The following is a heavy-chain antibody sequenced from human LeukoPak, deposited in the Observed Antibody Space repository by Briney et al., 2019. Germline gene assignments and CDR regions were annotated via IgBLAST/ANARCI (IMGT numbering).Heavy chain of an antibody. CDR2: IGIRGDT. CDR1: GFTFIDYD. Sequence: GGSQRLSCAASGFTFIDYDMHWVRQVIGKGLEWVSAIGIRGDTHYSGSVKGRFTISRENAESSLYLQMNSLRAEDTAVYYCARGGIQVSGIDEFDYWGQGTLVTVSS. D-gene: IGHD6-19*01. CDR3: ARGGIQVSGIDEFDY. J-gene: IGHJ4*02. V-gene: IGHV3-13*01.